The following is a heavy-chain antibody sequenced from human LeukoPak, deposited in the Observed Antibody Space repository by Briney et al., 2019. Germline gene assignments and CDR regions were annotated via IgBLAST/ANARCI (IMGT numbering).Heavy chain of an antibody. CDR2: ISSSGSTI. CDR1: GFTFSSYE. Sequence: GGSLRLSCVASGFTFSSYEMHWVRQAPGKGLEWVSYISSSGSTIYYADSVKGRFTISRDNAKNSLYLQMNSLRAEDTAVYYCARDFGRWFLDYWGQGALVTVSS. CDR3: ARDFGRWFLDY. J-gene: IGHJ4*02. D-gene: IGHD4-23*01. V-gene: IGHV3-48*03.